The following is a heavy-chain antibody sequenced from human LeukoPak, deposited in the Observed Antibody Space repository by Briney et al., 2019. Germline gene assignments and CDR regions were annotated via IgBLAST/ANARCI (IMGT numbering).Heavy chain of an antibody. CDR3: ARVSDDSGWNFDY. Sequence: GASVTVSFKASGYTFTSYAIHWVRQAPGPRLEWMGWINAGTGNRNYSQKFQDRVTITRETSATTAYMELSSLTSEDTGVYYCARVSDDSGWNFDYWGQGTLVTVSS. J-gene: IGHJ4*02. V-gene: IGHV1-3*01. CDR1: GYTFTSYA. D-gene: IGHD6-19*01. CDR2: INAGTGNR.